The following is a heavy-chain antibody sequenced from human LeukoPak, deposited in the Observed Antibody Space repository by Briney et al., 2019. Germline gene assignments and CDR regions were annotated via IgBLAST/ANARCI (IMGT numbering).Heavy chain of an antibody. CDR2: ISSSSSYI. CDR1: GFTFSSSS. CDR3: ARALASGSSAFDY. D-gene: IGHD1-26*01. V-gene: IGHV3-21*01. Sequence: KPGGSLRLSCAASGFTFSSSSMNWVRQAPGKGLEWVSSISSSSSYIYFADSVKGRFTISRDNAKSSVYLQMNSLRAEDTAVYYCARALASGSSAFDYWGQGTLVTVSS. J-gene: IGHJ4*02.